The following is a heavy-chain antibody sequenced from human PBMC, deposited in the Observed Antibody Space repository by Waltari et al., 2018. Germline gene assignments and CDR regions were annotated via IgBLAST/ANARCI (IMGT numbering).Heavy chain of an antibody. CDR2: ISSSGSTI. D-gene: IGHD2-8*02. J-gene: IGHJ6*02. Sequence: QVQLVESGGGLVRPGGSLRLPCAASGFTFRYYYISWLRQAPGKGLELVSYISSSGSTIYYADSVKGRFTISRDNAKNSLYLQMNSLRAEDTAVYYCARDSYCTGAVCSSYGMDVWGQGTTVTVSS. CDR1: GFTFRYYY. CDR3: ARDSYCTGAVCSSYGMDV. V-gene: IGHV3-11*04.